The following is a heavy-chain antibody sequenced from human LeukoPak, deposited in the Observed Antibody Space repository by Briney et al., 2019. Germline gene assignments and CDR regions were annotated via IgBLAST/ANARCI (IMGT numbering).Heavy chain of an antibody. Sequence: GGSLRLSCEASGFTFSSYAMSWVRQAPGKGLEWVSAISGSGGSTYYADSVKGRFTISRDNSKNTLYLQMNSLRAEDTAVYYCATKVRFLEWLLPTGYNWFDPWGQGTLVTVSS. D-gene: IGHD3-3*01. V-gene: IGHV3-23*01. CDR2: ISGSGGST. J-gene: IGHJ5*02. CDR1: GFTFSSYA. CDR3: ATKVRFLEWLLPTGYNWFDP.